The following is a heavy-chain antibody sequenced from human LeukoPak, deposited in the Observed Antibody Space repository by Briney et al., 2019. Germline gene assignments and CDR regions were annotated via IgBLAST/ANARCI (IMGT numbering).Heavy chain of an antibody. V-gene: IGHV3-23*01. CDR2: ISGSGGST. CDR1: GFTFSSYA. J-gene: IGHJ4*02. D-gene: IGHD2-2*01. CDR3: AKVLTLLGYCSSTSCYGPIDY. Sequence: GGSLRLSCAASGFTFSSYAMSWVRQAPGKGLDWVSAISGSGGSTYYADSVKGRFTISRDNSKNTLYLQMNSLRAEDTAVHYCAKVLTLLGYCSSTSCYGPIDYWGQGTLVTVSS.